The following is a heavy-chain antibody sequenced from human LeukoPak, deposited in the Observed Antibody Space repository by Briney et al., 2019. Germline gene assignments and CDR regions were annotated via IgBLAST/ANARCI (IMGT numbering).Heavy chain of an antibody. D-gene: IGHD6-25*01. V-gene: IGHV4-30-4*01. Sequence: SETLSLTCTVSGGSISSGDYYWSWIRQPPGKGLEWIGYIYDSGSTYYNPSLKSRVTISVDTSKNQFSLKLSSVTAADTAVYYCARAAAFLDFDYWGQGTLVTVSS. CDR1: GGSISSGDYY. J-gene: IGHJ4*02. CDR2: IYDSGST. CDR3: ARAAAFLDFDY.